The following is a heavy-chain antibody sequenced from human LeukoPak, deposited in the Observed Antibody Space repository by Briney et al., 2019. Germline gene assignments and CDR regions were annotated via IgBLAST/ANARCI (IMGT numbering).Heavy chain of an antibody. CDR1: GFTFSGYY. D-gene: IGHD3-22*01. CDR3: ASASSGYGPHFDY. J-gene: IGHJ4*02. V-gene: IGHV3-48*04. Sequence: GGSLRLSCASSGFTFSGYYMNWVRQAPGKGLEWVAYISSSSTTIYYADSVKGRFTISRDNAKNSLYLQMNSLRAEDTAVYYCASASSGYGPHFDYWGQGTLVTVSS. CDR2: ISSSSTTI.